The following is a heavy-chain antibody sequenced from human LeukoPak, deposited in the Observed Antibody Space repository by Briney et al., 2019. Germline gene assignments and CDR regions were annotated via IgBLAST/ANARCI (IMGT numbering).Heavy chain of an antibody. D-gene: IGHD4-17*01. CDR1: GFTFRSYA. J-gene: IGHJ6*03. CDR2: ISSNGGST. Sequence: PGGSLRLSCAASGFTFRSYAMHWVRQAPGKGLEYVSTISSNGGSTYYANSVMGRFSISRDNAKNSVYLQMNSLRVEDTALYYCARDATTTVGWVYMDVWGKGTAVIIS. V-gene: IGHV3-64*01. CDR3: ARDATTTVGWVYMDV.